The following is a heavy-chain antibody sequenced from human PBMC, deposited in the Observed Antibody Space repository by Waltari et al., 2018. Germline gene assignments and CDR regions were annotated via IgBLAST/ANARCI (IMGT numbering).Heavy chain of an antibody. V-gene: IGHV3-21*01. CDR3: ARDSYGEVLDY. CDR2: ISSSSSYI. CDR1: EFTFSPYT. Sequence: EVQLVESGGGLVQPGGSLRLSCAASEFTFSPYTMHWVRQAPGKGLEWVSSISSSSSYIYYADSVRGRFTISRDNAKNSLYLQMNSLRAEDTAVYYCARDSYGEVLDYWGQGTLVTVSS. D-gene: IGHD4-17*01. J-gene: IGHJ4*02.